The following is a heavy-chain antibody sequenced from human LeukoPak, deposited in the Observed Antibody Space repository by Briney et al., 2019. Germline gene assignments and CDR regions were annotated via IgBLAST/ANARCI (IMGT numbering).Heavy chain of an antibody. CDR3: AKDIGSYYDY. CDR1: GFSFSSYG. Sequence: GGSLRLSCVASGFSFSSYGMHWVRRAPGKGLEWMTFIRFDGSEKYYADSVKGRFTISRDNSKNTLYLEMNSLRAEDTAVYYCAKDIGSYYDYWGQGILVTVSS. J-gene: IGHJ4*02. V-gene: IGHV3-30*02. D-gene: IGHD3-10*01. CDR2: IRFDGSEK.